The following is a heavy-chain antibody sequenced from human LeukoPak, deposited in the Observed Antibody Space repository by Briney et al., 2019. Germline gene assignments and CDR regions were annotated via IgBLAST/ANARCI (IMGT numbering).Heavy chain of an antibody. CDR1: GFTFSSYA. CDR2: ISGSGGST. Sequence: GGSLRLSCAASGFTFSSYAMSWVRQAPGKGLEWVSAISGSGGSTYYADSVKGRFTISRDNSKNTLYLQMNSLRAEDTAVYYCAKDLEEKTVTTLWYYYYGMDVWGQGTTVTVSS. V-gene: IGHV3-23*01. CDR3: AKDLEEKTVTTLWYYYYGMDV. J-gene: IGHJ6*02. D-gene: IGHD4-17*01.